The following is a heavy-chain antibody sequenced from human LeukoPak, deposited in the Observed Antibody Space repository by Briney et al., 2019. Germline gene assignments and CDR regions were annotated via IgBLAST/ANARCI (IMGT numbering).Heavy chain of an antibody. D-gene: IGHD3-10*01. CDR2: INHSGST. CDR3: ARGRYYGSGRPFDY. V-gene: IGHV4-34*01. Sequence: SETLSLTCAVYGGSFSGYYWSRIRQPPGKGLEWIGEINHSGSTNYNPSLKSRVTISVGTSKNQFSLKLSSVTAADTAVYYCARGRYYGSGRPFDYWGQGTLVTVSS. J-gene: IGHJ4*02. CDR1: GGSFSGYY.